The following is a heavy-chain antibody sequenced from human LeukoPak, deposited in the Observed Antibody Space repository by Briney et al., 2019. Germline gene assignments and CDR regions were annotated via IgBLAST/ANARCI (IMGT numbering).Heavy chain of an antibody. CDR3: ARVGWLQPIDY. CDR2: ISGTGSTT. J-gene: IGHJ4*02. V-gene: IGHV3-11*04. Sequence: PGGSLRLSCAVSGFTFSDYYMSWIRQAPGKGMEWVSYISGTGSTTYYADSVRGRFTISRDNAKNSLYLKMATVRDEDTAVYYCARVGWLQPIDYWGQGTLVTVSS. D-gene: IGHD5-24*01. CDR1: GFTFSDYY.